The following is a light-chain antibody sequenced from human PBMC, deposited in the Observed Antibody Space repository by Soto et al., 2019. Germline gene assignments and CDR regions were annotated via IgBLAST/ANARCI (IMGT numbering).Light chain of an antibody. Sequence: QPVLTQPPSASGTPGQRVTISCSGSSSNIGSNAVSWYQQLPGTAPKLLIYSNNQRPSWVPDRFSGSKSGTSASLAISGLQSEDEADYYCAAWDDSLNGQGVFGGGTKLTVL. CDR1: SSNIGSNA. CDR3: AAWDDSLNGQGV. V-gene: IGLV1-44*01. CDR2: SNN. J-gene: IGLJ3*02.